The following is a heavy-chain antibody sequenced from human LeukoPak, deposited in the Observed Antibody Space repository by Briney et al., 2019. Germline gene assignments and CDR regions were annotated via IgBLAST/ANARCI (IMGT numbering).Heavy chain of an antibody. D-gene: IGHD1-26*01. CDR1: GFTFSSYG. Sequence: GGSLRLSCAASGFTFSSYGMHWVRQAPGKGLEWVAVISYDGSNKYYADSVKGRFTISRDNSKNTLYLQMNSLRAEDTAVYYCAKDRSPVGATEFDYWGQGTLVTVSS. J-gene: IGHJ4*02. CDR2: ISYDGSNK. CDR3: AKDRSPVGATEFDY. V-gene: IGHV3-30*18.